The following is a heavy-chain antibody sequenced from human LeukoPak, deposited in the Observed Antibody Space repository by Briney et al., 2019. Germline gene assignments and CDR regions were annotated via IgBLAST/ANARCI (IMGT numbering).Heavy chain of an antibody. J-gene: IGHJ6*02. V-gene: IGHV3-21*01. CDR3: ARTPPVELWLYRMDL. Sequence: PGGSLRLSCAASGFTFSSYSMNWVRQAPGKGLEWVSSITSSSGYIYYADSVKGRFTISRDNAKNSLYLQMNSLRGEDTAVYYWARTPPVELWLYRMDLWGQGTPVPGSS. D-gene: IGHD2-21*01. CDR1: GFTFSSYS. CDR2: ITSSSGYI.